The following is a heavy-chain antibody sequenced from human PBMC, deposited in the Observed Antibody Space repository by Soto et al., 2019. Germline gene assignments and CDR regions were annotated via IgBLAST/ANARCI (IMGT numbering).Heavy chain of an antibody. Sequence: GGSLRLSCAASGFTFSSYSMNWVRQAPGKGLEWVSSISSSSSYIYYADSVKGRFTISRDNAKNSLYLQMNILRDEDTALYYCARDNLPLVQAFDIWGQGTMVTVSS. J-gene: IGHJ3*02. D-gene: IGHD6-13*01. V-gene: IGHV3-21*01. CDR1: GFTFSSYS. CDR3: ARDNLPLVQAFDI. CDR2: ISSSSSYI.